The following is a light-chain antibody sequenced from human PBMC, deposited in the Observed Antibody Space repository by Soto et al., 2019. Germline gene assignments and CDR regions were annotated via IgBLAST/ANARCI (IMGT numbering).Light chain of an antibody. CDR2: GAS. V-gene: IGKV3-20*01. Sequence: IVLTQSPGTLSLSPGERATLSCRAIQSVSSNFLAWYQQKPGQAPRLLVYGASNRATGIPDRFSGSGSGTDFTLTISRLEPEDFAVYYCQQYGSSYPWTFGQGTKVDIK. J-gene: IGKJ1*01. CDR3: QQYGSSYPWT. CDR1: QSVSSNF.